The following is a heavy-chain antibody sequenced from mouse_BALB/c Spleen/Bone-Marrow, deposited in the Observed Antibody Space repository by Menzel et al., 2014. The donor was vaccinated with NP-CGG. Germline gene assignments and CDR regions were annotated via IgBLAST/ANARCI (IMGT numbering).Heavy chain of an antibody. V-gene: IGHV2-9*02. D-gene: IGHD1-1*01. Sequence: QVQLKESGPGLVAPSQSLSITCTVSGFSLTSYGVHWVRQPPGKGLEWLGVIWAGGSTNYNSALMSRLSISKDNSKSXGFSKMNSLQTDDTAMYYCARVPLFRYGSSYGMDYWGQGTSVTVSS. CDR2: IWAGGST. CDR1: GFSLTSYG. CDR3: ARVPLFRYGSSYGMDY. J-gene: IGHJ4*01.